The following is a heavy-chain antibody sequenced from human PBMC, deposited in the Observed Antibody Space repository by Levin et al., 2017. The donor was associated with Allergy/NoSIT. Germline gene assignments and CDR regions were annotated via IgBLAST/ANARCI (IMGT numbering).Heavy chain of an antibody. CDR1: GFTFSRYA. CDR2: ISTNGEST. CDR3: ARGQLGYCIGTSCFAKGFFQP. Sequence: GGSLRLSCAASGFTFSRYAMHWVRQAPGKGLEYVSAISTNGESTYYADSVKGRFTISRDNSKNTLFLQMGSLRAEDRGVYYCARGQLGYCIGTSCFAKGFFQPWGQGTQVTVSS. D-gene: IGHD2-2*01. J-gene: IGHJ1*01. V-gene: IGHV3-64*02.